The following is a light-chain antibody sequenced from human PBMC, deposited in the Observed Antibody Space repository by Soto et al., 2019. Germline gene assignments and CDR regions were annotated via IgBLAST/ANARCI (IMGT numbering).Light chain of an antibody. CDR1: QSINTS. CDR2: GAS. Sequence: IQMTQSPSSLSASVGDRVTITCRASQSINTSLNWYQQHLGKAPKVLLYGASNLQGGVPSRFSGSGSGSDFTLTITRLQPEDFAIYYCQQTYSPPSITFGQGTRLDIK. J-gene: IGKJ5*01. V-gene: IGKV1-39*01. CDR3: QQTYSPPSIT.